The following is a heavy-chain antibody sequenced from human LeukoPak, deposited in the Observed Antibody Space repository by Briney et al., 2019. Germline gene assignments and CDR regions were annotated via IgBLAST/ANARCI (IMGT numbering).Heavy chain of an antibody. CDR1: GFTFSSYS. CDR3: ARDLAHYDSSGYYYTGIRNRRHKEKYYFDY. CDR2: ISSSSSTI. Sequence: QSGGSLRLSCAASGFTFSSYSMNWVRQAPGKGLEWVSYISSSSSTIYYADSVKGRFTISRDNAKNSLYLQMNSLRDEDTAVYYCARDLAHYDSSGYYYTGIRNRRHKEKYYFDYWGQGTLVTVSS. J-gene: IGHJ4*02. V-gene: IGHV3-48*02. D-gene: IGHD3-22*01.